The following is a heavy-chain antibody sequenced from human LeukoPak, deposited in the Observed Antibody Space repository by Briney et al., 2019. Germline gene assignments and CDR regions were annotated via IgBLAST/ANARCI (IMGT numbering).Heavy chain of an antibody. V-gene: IGHV4-34*01. CDR3: ARGGDSSGYYYRNWFDP. J-gene: IGHJ5*02. D-gene: IGHD3-22*01. CDR1: GGSFSGYY. CDR2: INHSGST. Sequence: SETLSLTCAVYGGSFSGYYWSWIRQPPGKGLEWIGEINHSGSTNYNPSLKSRVTISVDTSKNQFSLKLSSVTAADTAVYYCARGGDSSGYYYRNWFDPWGQGTLVTVSS.